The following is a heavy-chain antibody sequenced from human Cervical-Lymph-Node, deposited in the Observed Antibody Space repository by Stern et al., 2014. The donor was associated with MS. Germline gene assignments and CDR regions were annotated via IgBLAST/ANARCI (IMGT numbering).Heavy chain of an antibody. CDR1: GGTFSDYG. CDR2: IIPVCVTA. Sequence: DQLVESGAEVKKPGSSVKVSCTASGGTFSDYGISWVLQAPRQGLEWMGGIIPVCVTANYAQKFQGRVTLIADESTSTAYMELSSLRSEDTAVYYCARDSDLGNGGYGMDVWGQGTTITVSS. D-gene: IGHD5-12*01. V-gene: IGHV1-69*01. J-gene: IGHJ6*02. CDR3: ARDSDLGNGGYGMDV.